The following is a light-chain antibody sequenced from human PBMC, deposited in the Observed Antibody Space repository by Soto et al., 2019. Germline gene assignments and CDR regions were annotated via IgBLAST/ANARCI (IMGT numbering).Light chain of an antibody. J-gene: IGKJ1*01. V-gene: IGKV1-5*01. CDR1: QFIDRW. Sequence: DIQMTQSPSTLSASVGDIVTITCRASQFIDRWLAWYQQKPGKAPKLLIYAASTLQSGVPSRFSGSGSGTDFTLTISSLQPDDFATYFCQQYNFYPWTFGQGTKVDI. CDR2: AAS. CDR3: QQYNFYPWT.